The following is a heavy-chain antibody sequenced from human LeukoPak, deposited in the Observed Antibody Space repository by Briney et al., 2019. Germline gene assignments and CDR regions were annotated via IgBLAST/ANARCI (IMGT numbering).Heavy chain of an antibody. V-gene: IGHV3-48*01. Sequence: GGSLRLSCAVSGFTFSSYSMNWVRQAPGKGLEWVSDISRSSTTIYYADSVKGRFTVSRDNAKNSLYLQMNSLRAEDTAVYYCARARYSSSWYLYWGQGTLVTVSS. CDR3: ARARYSSSWYLY. J-gene: IGHJ4*02. CDR2: ISRSSTTI. CDR1: GFTFSSYS. D-gene: IGHD6-13*01.